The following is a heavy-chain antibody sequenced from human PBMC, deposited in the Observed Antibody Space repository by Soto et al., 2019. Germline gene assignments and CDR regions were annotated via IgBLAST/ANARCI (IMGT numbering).Heavy chain of an antibody. D-gene: IGHD2-21*02. CDR3: ARLQYTVVTGIDV. CDR1: CGSINNYY. CDR2: VSYSGRT. Sequence: PSETLFLTCTVSCGSINNYYWNWIRQPPGKGLEWIGYVSYSGRTNYNPSLKSRVNMLVDKSKNQFSLNLTSVTAADTAVYYGARLQYTVVTGIDVWGQGTMVTVSS. V-gene: IGHV4-59*03. J-gene: IGHJ3*01.